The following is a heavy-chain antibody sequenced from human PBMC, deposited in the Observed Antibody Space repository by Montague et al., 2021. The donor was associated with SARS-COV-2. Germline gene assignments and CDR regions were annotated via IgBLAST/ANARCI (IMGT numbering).Heavy chain of an antibody. CDR3: AREGLSGSYYGFLDY. J-gene: IGHJ4*02. Sequence: SLRLSCAASGITFSSYAMHWVRQAPGKGLEWVAVISYDGSNKYYADPVKGRFTISRDNSKNTLYLQMNSLRAEDTAVYYCAREGLSGSYYGFLDYWGQGTLVNVS. CDR1: GITFSSYA. V-gene: IGHV3-30-3*01. D-gene: IGHD3-10*01. CDR2: ISYDGSNK.